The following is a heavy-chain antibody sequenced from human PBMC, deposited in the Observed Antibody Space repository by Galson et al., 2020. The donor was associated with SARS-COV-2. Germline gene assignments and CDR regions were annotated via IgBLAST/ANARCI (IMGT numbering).Heavy chain of an antibody. V-gene: IGHV4-30-4*01. J-gene: IGHJ5*02. D-gene: IGHD3-22*01. Sequence: SETLSLTCSVSGGSISSNDYYWTWIRQPPGKGLEWIGYIYYSGNTYYNPSLKSRASISVDTSKNQFSLKMSSVTAADTAVYYCARQTWSLHGEGRFDPWGQGTLVTVSS. CDR3: ARQTWSLHGEGRFDP. CDR2: IYYSGNT. CDR1: GGSISSNDYY.